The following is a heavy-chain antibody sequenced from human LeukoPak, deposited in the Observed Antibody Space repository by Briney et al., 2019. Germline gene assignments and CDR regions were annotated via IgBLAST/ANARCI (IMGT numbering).Heavy chain of an antibody. CDR1: GGSISSSSYY. J-gene: IGHJ4*02. D-gene: IGHD3-22*01. Sequence: SETLSLTCTVSGGSISSSSYYWGWIRQPPGKGLEWIGSIYYSGSTYDNPSLKSRVTISVDTSKNQFSLKLSSVTAADTAVYYCARHEKPYYYDSSGYYLFDYWGQGTLDTVSS. V-gene: IGHV4-39*01. CDR3: ARHEKPYYYDSSGYYLFDY. CDR2: IYYSGST.